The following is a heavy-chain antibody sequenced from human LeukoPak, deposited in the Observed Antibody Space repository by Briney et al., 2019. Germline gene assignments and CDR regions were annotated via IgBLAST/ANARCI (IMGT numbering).Heavy chain of an antibody. CDR2: IYHSGST. D-gene: IGHD5-18*01. V-gene: IGHV4-30-2*01. CDR1: GGSISSGGYS. Sequence: SQTLSLTCAVSGGSISSGGYSWSWLRQPPGKGLEWIGYIYHSGSTYYNPSLKSRVTISVDRSKNQFSLKLSSVTAADTAVYYCARLTATVVTPPLAFDIWGQGTMVTVSS. J-gene: IGHJ3*02. CDR3: ARLTATVVTPPLAFDI.